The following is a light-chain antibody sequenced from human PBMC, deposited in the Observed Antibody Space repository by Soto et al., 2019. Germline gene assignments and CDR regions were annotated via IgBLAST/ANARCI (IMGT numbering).Light chain of an antibody. J-gene: IGLJ2*01. CDR2: EVS. V-gene: IGLV2-14*01. CDR1: SSDVGGYSY. CDR3: SSYTSSSTLVV. Sequence: QSALTQPPSVSGSPGQSITISCTGTSSDVGGYSYVSWYQHHPGKAPKLMIYEVSNRPSGVSNRFSGSKSGNTASLTISGLQAEDEADYYCSSYTSSSTLVVFGGGTKVTVL.